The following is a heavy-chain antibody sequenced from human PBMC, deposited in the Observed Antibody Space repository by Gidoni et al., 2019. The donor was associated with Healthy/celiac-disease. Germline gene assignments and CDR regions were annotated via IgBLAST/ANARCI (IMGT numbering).Heavy chain of an antibody. CDR1: GGSFSGYY. CDR3: ARGLNDDCSRSSCPGIDY. CDR2: INHRGNT. D-gene: IGHD2-2*01. J-gene: IGHJ4*02. Sequence: QVQLQQWGAGLLKPSETLSLTFAVYGGSFSGYYWSWIRQPPGKGLEWIGEINHRGNTNYNPSLKSRVAMSVDTSKNQFSLRLSSVTAADTAVYYCARGLNDDCSRSSCPGIDYWGQGTLVTVSS. V-gene: IGHV4-34*01.